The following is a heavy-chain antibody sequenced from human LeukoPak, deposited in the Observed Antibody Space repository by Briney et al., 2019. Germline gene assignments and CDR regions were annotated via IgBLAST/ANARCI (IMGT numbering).Heavy chain of an antibody. CDR1: GFTFSNHW. CDR2: ITPDGSGH. Sequence: GPSLRLSCSASGFTFSNHWISWVRQHPRKRLHSVATITPDGSGHSYMDSVKRRLTTSRTNTENSLYQQMNSLGAEDTAVYYCARLMGTVTTYDYWGQGTLVPVPS. V-gene: IGHV3-7*02. J-gene: IGHJ4*02. D-gene: IGHD1-7*01. CDR3: ARLMGTVTTYDY.